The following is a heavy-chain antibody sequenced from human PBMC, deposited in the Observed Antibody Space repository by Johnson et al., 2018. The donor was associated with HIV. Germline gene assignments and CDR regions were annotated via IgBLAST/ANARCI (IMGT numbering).Heavy chain of an antibody. Sequence: VQLVESGGGLVQPGGSLRLSCAASGFTFSSYDMHWVRQATGKGLEWVSAIGTAGDTYYPGSVKGRFTISRENAKNSLYLQMNSLRAGDTAVYYCARGISQPYYNFWSGYHYPDAFDIWGQVTMVTVSS. J-gene: IGHJ3*02. CDR1: GFTFSSYD. D-gene: IGHD3-3*01. CDR2: IGTAGDT. V-gene: IGHV3-13*01. CDR3: ARGISQPYYNFWSGYHYPDAFDI.